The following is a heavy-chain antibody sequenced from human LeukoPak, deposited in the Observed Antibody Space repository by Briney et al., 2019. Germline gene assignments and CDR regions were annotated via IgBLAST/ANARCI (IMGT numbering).Heavy chain of an antibody. J-gene: IGHJ4*02. Sequence: PSETLSLTCAVSGGSFSGKYWTWIRQPPGKGLEWIGEITYSGSIYYNPSLKSRVTISVDTSKNQFSLKLNSVTAADTAVYYCARDLMTGGQGTLVTVSS. CDR1: GGSFSGKY. CDR2: ITYSGSI. CDR3: ARDLMT. V-gene: IGHV4-34*01.